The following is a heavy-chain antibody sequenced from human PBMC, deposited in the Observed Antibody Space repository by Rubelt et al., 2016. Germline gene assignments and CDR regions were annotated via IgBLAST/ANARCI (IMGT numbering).Heavy chain of an antibody. CDR2: IFYHGST. J-gene: IGHJ4*02. CDR1: GGSFSGYY. CDR3: GNSPGNWGLLSYFDF. D-gene: IGHD7-27*01. V-gene: IGHV4-34*12. Sequence: QVQLQQWGAGLLKPSETLSLTCAVYGGSFSGYYWSWIRQPPGKGLEWIGSIFYHGSTYYNPSLPSRMSMSVETSRNQFSLKLSSGTAADTAVYYCGNSPGNWGLLSYFDFWGRGTLVTVSS.